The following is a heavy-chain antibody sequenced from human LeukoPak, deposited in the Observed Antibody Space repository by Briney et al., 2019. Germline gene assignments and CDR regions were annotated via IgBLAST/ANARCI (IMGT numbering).Heavy chain of an antibody. D-gene: IGHD2-2*01. CDR1: GYAFTSYY. Sequence: GASVKVSCKASGYAFTSYYMHWVRQAPGQGLEWMGIINPSGGSTSYAQKFQGRVTTTRDTSTSTVYMELSSLRSEDTAVYYCARGGEDIVVVPAAILDYWGQGTLVTVSS. CDR3: ARGGEDIVVVPAAILDY. CDR2: INPSGGST. J-gene: IGHJ4*02. V-gene: IGHV1-46*01.